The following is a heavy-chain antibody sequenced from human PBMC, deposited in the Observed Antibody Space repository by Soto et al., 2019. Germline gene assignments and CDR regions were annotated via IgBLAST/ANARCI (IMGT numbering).Heavy chain of an antibody. V-gene: IGHV3-23*01. CDR1: GFTFSSCA. CDR2: ISGSGGST. J-gene: IGHJ6*02. CDR3: AKGSLLYQASIYYYYGMDV. D-gene: IGHD2-2*01. Sequence: HPGGSLRLSCAASGFTFSSCAMSWVRQAPGKGLEWVSAISGSGGSTYYADSVKGRFTISRDNSKNTLYLQMNSLRAEDTAVYYCAKGSLLYQASIYYYYGMDVWGQGTTVTVSS.